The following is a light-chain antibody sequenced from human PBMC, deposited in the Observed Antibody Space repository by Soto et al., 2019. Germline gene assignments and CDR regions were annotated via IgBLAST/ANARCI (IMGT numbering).Light chain of an antibody. CDR3: QQYSSSPPYT. CDR1: QSVSNNY. CDR2: GSS. V-gene: IGKV3-20*01. J-gene: IGKJ2*01. Sequence: EVVLTQSPGTLSWSPGERATLSCRASQSVSNNYLAWYQQKPGQSPKLLIFGSSDRATGIPDRFSGSGSGTDFTLTISRLEPEDFAVYYCQQYSSSPPYTFGKGTKLEIK.